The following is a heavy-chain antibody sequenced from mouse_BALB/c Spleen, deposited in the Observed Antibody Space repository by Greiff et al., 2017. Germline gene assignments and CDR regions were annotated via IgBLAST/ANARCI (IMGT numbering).Heavy chain of an antibody. V-gene: IGHV1-9*01. J-gene: IGHJ2*01. CDR1: GYTFSSYW. D-gene: IGHD4-1*01. Sequence: QVQLKQSGAELMKPGASVKISCKATGYTFSSYWIEWVKQRPGHGLEWIGEILPGSGSTNYNEKFKGKATFTADTSSNTAYMQLSSLTSEDSAVYYCARRVGRDFFDYWGQGTTLTVSS. CDR2: ILPGSGST. CDR3: ARRVGRDFFDY.